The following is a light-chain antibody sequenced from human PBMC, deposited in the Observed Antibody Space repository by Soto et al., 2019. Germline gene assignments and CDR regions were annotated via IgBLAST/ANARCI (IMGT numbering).Light chain of an antibody. CDR3: QQRNVWPPIT. CDR1: QSVRTS. CDR2: DAS. V-gene: IGKV3-11*01. Sequence: LLTQSPATLSLSPGERATLSCRASQSVRTSLAWYQHKPGQAPRLVIYDASLRANGVPARFGGSGSGTDFTLTINSLEPEDFAVYYCQQRNVWPPITFGQGTKVDIK. J-gene: IGKJ1*01.